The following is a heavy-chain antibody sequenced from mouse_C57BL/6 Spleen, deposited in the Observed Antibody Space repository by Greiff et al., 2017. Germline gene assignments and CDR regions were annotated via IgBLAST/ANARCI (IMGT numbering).Heavy chain of an antibody. CDR2: IDPSDSYT. J-gene: IGHJ2*01. CDR3: ARWGTTVVATNYFDY. Sequence: VQLQQPGAELVRPGTSVKLSCKASGYTFTSYWMHWVKQRPGQGLEWIGVIDPSDSYTNYNQKFKGKATLTVDTSSSTAYMQLSSLTSEDSAVYYCARWGTTVVATNYFDYWGQGTTLTVSS. CDR1: GYTFTSYW. V-gene: IGHV1-59*01. D-gene: IGHD1-1*01.